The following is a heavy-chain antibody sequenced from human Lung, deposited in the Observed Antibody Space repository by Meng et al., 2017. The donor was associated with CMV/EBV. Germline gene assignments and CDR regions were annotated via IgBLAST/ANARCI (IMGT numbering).Heavy chain of an antibody. CDR3: ARRPGYDHHDY. CDR1: GYKFTTYH. D-gene: IGHD2-15*01. CDR2: VSAYNGDT. J-gene: IGHJ4*02. V-gene: IGHV1-18*04. Sequence: ASXXVFCKASGYKFTTYHLSWVRQAPGQGLEWMGWVSAYNGDTNYVQKFQGRVTMTADTSTSTAYMELRNLTSDDTAVYYCARRPGYDHHDYWGQGTLVTVSS.